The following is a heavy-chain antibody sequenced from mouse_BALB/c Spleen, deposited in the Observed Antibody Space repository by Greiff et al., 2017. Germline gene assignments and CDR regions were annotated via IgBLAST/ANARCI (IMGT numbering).Heavy chain of an antibody. Sequence: EVKLVESGGGLVKPGGSLKLSCAASGFAFSSYDMSWVRQTPEKRLEWVAYISSGGGSTYYPDTVKGRFTISRDNAKNTLYLQMSSLKSEDTAMYYCARHRGPFDYWGQGTTLTVSS. CDR2: ISSGGGST. CDR1: GFAFSSYD. CDR3: ARHRGPFDY. J-gene: IGHJ2*01. V-gene: IGHV5-12-1*01.